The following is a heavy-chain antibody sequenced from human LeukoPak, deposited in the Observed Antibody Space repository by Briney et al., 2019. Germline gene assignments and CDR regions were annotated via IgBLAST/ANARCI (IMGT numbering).Heavy chain of an antibody. CDR3: ARDPACDFIVGATTPYFDY. Sequence: GGSLRLSCAASGFTFSDYYMSWIGKAPGKGLEGVAYISSSGSTIYYADAVKGRFTISRDNAKNSLYLQMNSLRAEDTAVYYCARDPACDFIVGATTPYFDYWGQGTLVTVSS. J-gene: IGHJ4*02. CDR2: ISSSGSTI. CDR1: GFTFSDYY. D-gene: IGHD1-26*01. V-gene: IGHV3-11*04.